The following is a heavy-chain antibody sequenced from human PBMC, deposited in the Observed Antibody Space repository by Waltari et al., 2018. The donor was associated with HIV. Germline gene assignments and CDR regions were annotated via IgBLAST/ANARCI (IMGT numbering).Heavy chain of an antibody. Sequence: EVQLVESGGGLVKPGGSLRLSCVASGFTFSSYSMNWVRQAPGKGLRGGSCITSRSNDIYYADSVKGRFTISRDNAKNSLYRQMDSLRAEDTAMYYCARDDSGRYALDIWGQGTMVTVSS. CDR3: ARDDSGRYALDI. V-gene: IGHV3-21*01. J-gene: IGHJ3*02. D-gene: IGHD3-10*01. CDR1: GFTFSSYS. CDR2: ITSRSNDI.